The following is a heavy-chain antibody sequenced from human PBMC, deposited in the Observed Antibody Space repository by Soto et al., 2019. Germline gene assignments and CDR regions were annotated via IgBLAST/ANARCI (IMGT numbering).Heavy chain of an antibody. V-gene: IGHV4-31*03. J-gene: IGHJ4*02. Sequence: QVQLQESGPGLVKPSQTLSLTCTVSGGSISSGGYYWSWIRQHPGKGLEWIGYIYYSGSTYYNPSLKSRVTISVDTSKYQFCLKLSSVTAADTAVYYCASTGSSGYYYFLGYWGQGTLVTVSS. CDR2: IYYSGST. D-gene: IGHD3-22*01. CDR1: GGSISSGGYY. CDR3: ASTGSSGYYYFLGY.